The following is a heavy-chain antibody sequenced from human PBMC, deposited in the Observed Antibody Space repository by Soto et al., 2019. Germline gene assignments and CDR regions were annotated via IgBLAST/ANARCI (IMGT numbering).Heavy chain of an antibody. D-gene: IGHD1-1*01. Sequence: SEPLSLPCTVSGGSISNSSYYRGWIRQPPGKGLEWIGTISYSGTTFYNPSLKTRITISVDSSKNQFSLSLVSVTAADTAMYYCARHDHGSYTINGFDVWGQGTMVTVSS. CDR1: GGSISNSSYY. J-gene: IGHJ3*01. CDR3: ARHDHGSYTINGFDV. CDR2: ISYSGTT. V-gene: IGHV4-39*01.